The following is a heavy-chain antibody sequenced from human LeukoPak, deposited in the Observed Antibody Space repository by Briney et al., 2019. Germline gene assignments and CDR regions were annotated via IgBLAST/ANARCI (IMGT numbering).Heavy chain of an antibody. CDR2: INHSGST. J-gene: IGHJ4*02. V-gene: IGHV4-34*01. CDR1: GGSISSYY. Sequence: SETLSLTCTVSGGSISSYYWSWIRQPPGKGLEWIGEINHSGSTNYNPSLKSRVTISVDTSRNQFSLKLSSVTAADTAVYYCARERITMVRGVLDYWGQGTLVTVSS. CDR3: ARERITMVRGVLDY. D-gene: IGHD3-10*01.